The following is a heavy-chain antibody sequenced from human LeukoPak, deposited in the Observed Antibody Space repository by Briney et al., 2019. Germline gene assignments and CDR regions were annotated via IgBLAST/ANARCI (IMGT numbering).Heavy chain of an antibody. CDR3: ARELMSWFDP. CDR2: IYHSGNT. D-gene: IGHD2-8*01. CDR1: GYSISSGYY. Sequence: PSETLSLTCTVAGYSISSGYYWGWIRQPPGKGLEWIGTIYHSGNTYYNPSLKSRVTISLDTSKNQFSLKVSSVTAADTAVYYCARELMSWFDPWGQGTLVTVSP. V-gene: IGHV4-38-2*02. J-gene: IGHJ5*02.